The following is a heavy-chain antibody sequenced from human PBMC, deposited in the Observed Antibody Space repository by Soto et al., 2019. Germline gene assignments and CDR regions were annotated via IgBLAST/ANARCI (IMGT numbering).Heavy chain of an antibody. CDR1: GFTFSSYA. CDR3: AKARLPYDILTGFQRYYYYYGMDV. J-gene: IGHJ6*02. CDR2: ISGSGGST. Sequence: GGSVRLSCAASGFTFSSYAMSWVRQAPGKGLEWVSAISGSGGSTYYADSVKGRFTISRDNSKNTLYLQMNSLRAEDTAVYYCAKARLPYDILTGFQRYYYYYGMDVWGQGTTVTVSS. D-gene: IGHD3-9*01. V-gene: IGHV3-23*01.